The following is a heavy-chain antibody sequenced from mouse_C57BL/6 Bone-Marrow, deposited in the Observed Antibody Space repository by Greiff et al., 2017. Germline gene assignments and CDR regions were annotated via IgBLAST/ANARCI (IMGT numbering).Heavy chain of an antibody. Sequence: VQLQQSGAELAKPGASVKLSCKASGYTFTSYWMHWVKQRPGQGLEWIGYINPSSGYTKYNQKFKDKATLTADKSSSTAYMQLSSLTYEDSAVXYCARGHYCGSSYVTWFAYWGQGTLVTVSA. CDR3: ARGHYCGSSYVTWFAY. D-gene: IGHD1-1*01. CDR2: INPSSGYT. V-gene: IGHV1-7*01. J-gene: IGHJ3*01. CDR1: GYTFTSYW.